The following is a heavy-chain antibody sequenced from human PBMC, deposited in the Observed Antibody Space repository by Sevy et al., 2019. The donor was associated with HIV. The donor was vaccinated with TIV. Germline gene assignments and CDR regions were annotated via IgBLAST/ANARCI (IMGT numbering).Heavy chain of an antibody. Sequence: GGSLRLSCVASGFTFRSFSMHWVRQAPGKGLEWVAAIWYDGRTERYADSVQGRFTISRDNSKKTLYLQMNSLRDEDTAICYCARDAARVIVPTAGFDSWGQGTLVTVSS. J-gene: IGHJ5*01. CDR1: GFTFRSFS. D-gene: IGHD1-1*01. V-gene: IGHV3-33*01. CDR2: IWYDGRTE. CDR3: ARDAARVIVPTAGFDS.